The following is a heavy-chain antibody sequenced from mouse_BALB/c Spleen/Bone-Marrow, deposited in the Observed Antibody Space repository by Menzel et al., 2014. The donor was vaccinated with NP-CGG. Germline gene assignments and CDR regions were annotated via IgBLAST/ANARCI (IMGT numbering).Heavy chain of an antibody. CDR2: IWGDGST. Sequence: VMLVESGPGLVAPSQSLSITCTVSGFSLTGYGVSWVRQPPGEGLEWLGMIWGDGSTDYNSALKSRLSISKDNSKSQVFLKMNSLQTDDTARYYCARDSFLITRALDYWGQGTSVTVSS. D-gene: IGHD2-4*01. J-gene: IGHJ4*01. CDR3: ARDSFLITRALDY. V-gene: IGHV2-6-7*01. CDR1: GFSLTGYG.